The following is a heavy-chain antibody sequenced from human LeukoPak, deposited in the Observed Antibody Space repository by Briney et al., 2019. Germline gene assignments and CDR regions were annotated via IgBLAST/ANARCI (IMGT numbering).Heavy chain of an antibody. CDR3: AGDYYDTSGYPTRGMDV. CDR1: GGSISSYY. D-gene: IGHD3-22*01. V-gene: IGHV4-4*07. Sequence: SETLSLTCTVSGGSISSYYWSWIRQPAGKGLEWIGRIYTSGSTNYNPSLKSRVSMSVDTSKNQFSLKLSSVTAADTAVYYCAGDYYDTSGYPTRGMDVWGQGTTVTVSS. J-gene: IGHJ6*02. CDR2: IYTSGST.